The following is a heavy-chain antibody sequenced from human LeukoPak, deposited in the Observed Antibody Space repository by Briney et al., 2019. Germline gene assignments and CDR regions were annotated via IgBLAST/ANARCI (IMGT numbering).Heavy chain of an antibody. V-gene: IGHV4-38-2*01. D-gene: IGHD2/OR15-2a*01. CDR2: MYHSGST. J-gene: IGHJ5*02. CDR1: HYSISSRYY. Sequence: PSETQSLTFALYHYSISSRYYWGWIRQPPGKGLEWIGSMYHSGSTYYNPSLKSRLTISVDTSKNQISLKLSSVTAADTAMYYCARYVYGFDPWGQGTLVTVSS. CDR3: ARYVYGFDP.